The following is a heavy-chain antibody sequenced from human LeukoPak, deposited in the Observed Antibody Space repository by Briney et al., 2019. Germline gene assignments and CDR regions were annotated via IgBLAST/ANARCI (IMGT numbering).Heavy chain of an antibody. Sequence: KPSETLSLTCTVSGGSISSYYWSWIRQPAGKGLEWIGRIYTSGSTNYNPSLKSRVTMSVDTSKNQFSLKLSSVTAADTAVYYCARVHGDRILYYFDYWGQGTLVTVSS. CDR2: IYTSGST. J-gene: IGHJ4*02. V-gene: IGHV4-4*07. CDR3: ARVHGDRILYYFDY. CDR1: GGSISSYY. D-gene: IGHD4-17*01.